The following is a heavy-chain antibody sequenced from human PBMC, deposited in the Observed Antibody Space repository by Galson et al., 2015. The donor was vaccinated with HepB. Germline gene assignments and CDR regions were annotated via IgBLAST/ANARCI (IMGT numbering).Heavy chain of an antibody. CDR3: ARVWGRYGSGSYYPPDY. CDR1: GFTVSSNY. J-gene: IGHJ4*02. Sequence: SLRLSCAASGFTVSSNYMSWVRQAPGKGLEWVSVIYSGGSTYYADSVKGRFTISRDNSKNTLYLQMNSLRAEDTAVYYCARVWGRYGSGSYYPPDYWGQGTLVTVSS. V-gene: IGHV3-66*01. D-gene: IGHD3-10*01. CDR2: IYSGGST.